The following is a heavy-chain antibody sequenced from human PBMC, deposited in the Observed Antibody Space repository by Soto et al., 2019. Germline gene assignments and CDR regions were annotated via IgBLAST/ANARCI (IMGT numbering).Heavy chain of an antibody. J-gene: IGHJ6*02. Sequence: GESLKISCKGSGYSFTSYWISWVRQMPGKGLEWMGRVDPSDSYTNYSPSFQGHVTISADKSISTAYLQWSSLKASDTAMYYCARLTRIAAAGRRYYGMDVWGQGTTVTVSS. CDR1: GYSFTSYW. CDR3: ARLTRIAAAGRRYYGMDV. V-gene: IGHV5-10-1*01. D-gene: IGHD6-13*01. CDR2: VDPSDSYT.